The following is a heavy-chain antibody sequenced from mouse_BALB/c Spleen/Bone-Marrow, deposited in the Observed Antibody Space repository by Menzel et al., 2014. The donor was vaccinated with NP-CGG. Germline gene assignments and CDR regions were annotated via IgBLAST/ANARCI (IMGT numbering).Heavy chain of an antibody. CDR3: ASYRLRTYFDY. J-gene: IGHJ2*01. CDR2: IDPANGNT. CDR1: GFNIKDTY. Sequence: EVQLQQSGAELVKPGASVRLSCTASGFNIKDTYIHWVKQRPEQGLEWIGRIDPANGNTKYDPKFQGKATITADTSPNTAYLQLSSLTSEDTAVYYCASYRLRTYFDYWGQGTTLTVSS. V-gene: IGHV14-3*02. D-gene: IGHD2-14*01.